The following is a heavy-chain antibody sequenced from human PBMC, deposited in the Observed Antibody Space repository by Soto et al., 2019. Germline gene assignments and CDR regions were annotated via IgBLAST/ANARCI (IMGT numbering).Heavy chain of an antibody. D-gene: IGHD3-10*01. CDR2: IYFGGST. CDR1: GGSISSGDYS. Sequence: QLQLQESGSGLVKPSQTLSLTCAVSGGSISSGDYSWNWIRQPPGKGLEWIGYIYFGGSTYYNPSLQSRVTISVDRSRNQFSLNLNSVTAADTAVYYCARVRREFDTSGPVDYWGQGTLVTVSS. CDR3: ARVRREFDTSGPVDY. V-gene: IGHV4-30-2*01. J-gene: IGHJ4*02.